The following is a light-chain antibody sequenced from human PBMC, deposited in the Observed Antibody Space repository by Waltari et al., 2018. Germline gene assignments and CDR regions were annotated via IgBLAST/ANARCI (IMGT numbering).Light chain of an antibody. CDR2: DAS. CDR3: QKYVNLPAT. CDR1: QSGGMY. J-gene: IGKJ1*01. V-gene: IGKV3-20*01. Sequence: CRASQSGGMYLAWYQQKPGQAPRLLIYDASTRATGIPDRFSGSGSGTDFSLTISRLESEDFAVYYCQKYVNLPATFGQGTKVEIK.